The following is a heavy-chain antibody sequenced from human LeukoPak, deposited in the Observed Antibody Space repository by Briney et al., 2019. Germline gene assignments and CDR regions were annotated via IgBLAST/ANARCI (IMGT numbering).Heavy chain of an antibody. CDR3: AREVPTYYYDSTTPRYVDY. Sequence: GASVKVSCKASGYTFTSYGISWVRQAPGQGLEWMGWISAYNGNTNYAQKLQGRVTMTTDTSTSTAYMELRSLRSDDTAVYYCAREVPTYYYDSTTPRYVDYWGQGTLGTVSS. J-gene: IGHJ4*02. CDR1: GYTFTSYG. V-gene: IGHV1-18*01. CDR2: ISAYNGNT. D-gene: IGHD3-22*01.